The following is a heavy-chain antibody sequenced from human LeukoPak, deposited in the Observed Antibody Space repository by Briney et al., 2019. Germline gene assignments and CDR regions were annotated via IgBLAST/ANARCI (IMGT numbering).Heavy chain of an antibody. CDR1: GGSISSGGYS. Sequence: SETLSLTCAVSGGSISSGGYSWSWIRQPPGKGLEWIGYIYHSGSTYYNPSLKSRVTISVDTSKNQFSLKLSSVTAADTAVYYCARSLIVGATPPGYYGMDVWGQGTTVTVSS. J-gene: IGHJ6*02. CDR2: IYHSGST. V-gene: IGHV4-30-2*01. CDR3: ARSLIVGATPPGYYGMDV. D-gene: IGHD1-26*01.